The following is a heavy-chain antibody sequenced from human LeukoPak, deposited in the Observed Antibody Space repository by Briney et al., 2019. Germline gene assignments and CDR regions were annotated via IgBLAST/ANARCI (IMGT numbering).Heavy chain of an antibody. V-gene: IGHV3-21*01. D-gene: IGHD1-7*01. CDR3: AKDRRYNWNYGWFDP. J-gene: IGHJ5*02. CDR1: GFTFSSYS. CDR2: ISSSSSYI. Sequence: GGSLRLSCAASGFTFSSYSMNWVRQAPGKGLEWVSSISSSSSYIYYADSVKGRFTISRDNAKNSLYLQMNSLRAEDTAVYYCAKDRRYNWNYGWFDPWGQGTLVTVSS.